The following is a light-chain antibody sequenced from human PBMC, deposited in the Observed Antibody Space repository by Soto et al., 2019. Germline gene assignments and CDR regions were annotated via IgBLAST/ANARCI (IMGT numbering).Light chain of an antibody. J-gene: IGKJ5*01. CDR2: AAP. CDR1: QGISSY. Sequence: LTQLQSPLLASLGDRVTIPCRTSQGISSYLAWYQQKPGKAPKLLIYAAPTWQRGVPSRFSGSGSGTDFTLTISSLQPEDFATYYCQQLNSYPPTFGQGTRLDIK. CDR3: QQLNSYPPT. V-gene: IGKV1-9*01.